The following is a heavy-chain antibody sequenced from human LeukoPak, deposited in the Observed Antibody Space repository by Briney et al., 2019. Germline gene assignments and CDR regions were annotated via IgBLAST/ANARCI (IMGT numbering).Heavy chain of an antibody. CDR3: ARETTVGATNAFDI. J-gene: IGHJ3*02. D-gene: IGHD1-26*01. V-gene: IGHV4-59*01. CDR2: IYYSGST. Sequence: PSETLSLTCTVSGGSISSYYWSWIRQPPGKGLEWIGYIYYSGSTNYNPSLKSRVTISVDTSKNQFSLKLSSVTAADTAVYYCARETTVGATNAFDIWGQGTMVTVSS. CDR1: GGSISSYY.